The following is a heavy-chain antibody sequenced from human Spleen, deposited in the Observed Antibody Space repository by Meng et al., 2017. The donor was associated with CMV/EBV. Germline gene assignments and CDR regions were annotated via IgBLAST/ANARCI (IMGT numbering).Heavy chain of an antibody. V-gene: IGHV3-48*03. J-gene: IGHJ4*02. CDR3: ARGRRDNEGFDF. CDR2: ISKSGTTI. Sequence: LSLTCAASGFTFNSYEMNWVRQAPGKGLEWVSYISKSGTTIYHTDSVKGRFTIPRDNDKKSLFLQMNSLRAEDTATYYCARGRRDNEGFDFWGQGTLVTVSS. CDR1: GFTFNSYE. D-gene: IGHD1-1*01.